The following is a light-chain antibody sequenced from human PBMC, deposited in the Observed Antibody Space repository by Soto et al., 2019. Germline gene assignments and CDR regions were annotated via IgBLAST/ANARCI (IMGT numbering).Light chain of an antibody. Sequence: DIQMTQSPSSLSASVGDRVTITCQASQDIKNYLNWYQQKPGKAPNLLIYDASNLKTGVTSRYSSSGSGSHYTYTISTLQPEDNATYYCEHYDHLPPLSFGGGTNVEIK. V-gene: IGKV1-33*01. J-gene: IGKJ4*02. CDR3: EHYDHLPPLS. CDR1: QDIKNY. CDR2: DAS.